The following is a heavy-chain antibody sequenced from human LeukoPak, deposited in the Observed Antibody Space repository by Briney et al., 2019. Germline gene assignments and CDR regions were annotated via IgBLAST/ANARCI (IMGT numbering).Heavy chain of an antibody. Sequence: SQTLSLTCTVSGGSISSGDYYWSWIRQPPGKGLEWIGYIYYSGSTYYNPSLKSRVTISVDTSKNQFSVKLSSVTAADTALYYCARRRYCSSTSCSPADWFDPWGQGTLVTVSS. CDR2: IYYSGST. J-gene: IGHJ5*02. V-gene: IGHV4-30-4*01. CDR1: GGSISSGDYY. CDR3: ARRRYCSSTSCSPADWFDP. D-gene: IGHD2-2*01.